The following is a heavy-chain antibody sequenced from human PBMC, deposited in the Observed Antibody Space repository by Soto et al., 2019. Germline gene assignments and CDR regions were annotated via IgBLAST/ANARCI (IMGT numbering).Heavy chain of an antibody. CDR2: IVPIFGTT. V-gene: IGHV1-69*12. Sequence: QVQLVQSGAEVKKPGSSVKVSCKVSGGTFSNYAIDWVRLAPGHGLEWMGGIVPIFGTTYYTQKFQGRATIIADDSTTTAYLERSSLRSEDTAIYYWARVEEVDGLYNYPGLDVWGQGTAVTVSS. CDR1: GGTFSNYA. D-gene: IGHD3-22*01. CDR3: ARVEEVDGLYNYPGLDV. J-gene: IGHJ6*02.